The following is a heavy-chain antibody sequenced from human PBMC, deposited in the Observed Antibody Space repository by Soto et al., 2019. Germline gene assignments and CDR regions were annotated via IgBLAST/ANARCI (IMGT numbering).Heavy chain of an antibody. CDR2: ISAYNGNT. V-gene: IGHV1-18*01. CDR3: ARVVVSGGATLNYYYYMDV. Sequence: ASVKVSCKASGYTFTSYGISWVRQAPGQGLEWMGWISAYNGNTNYAQKLQGRVTMTTDTSTSTAYMELRSLRSDDTAVYYCARVVVSGGATLNYYYYMDVWGKGTTVTVSS. D-gene: IGHD1-26*01. CDR1: GYTFTSYG. J-gene: IGHJ6*03.